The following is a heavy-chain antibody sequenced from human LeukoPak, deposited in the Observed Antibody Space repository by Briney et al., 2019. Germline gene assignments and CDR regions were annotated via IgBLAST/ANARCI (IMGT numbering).Heavy chain of an antibody. J-gene: IGHJ4*02. Sequence: SETLSLTCAVSRDSISRSSWWTWVRQPPGKGLEWIGEIYHSVITTYNPSLKRRVTISVDKSNNQFSLQLTSVPAAETAVYYCARRITGTLAPIDYWGQGTLVTVSS. D-gene: IGHD1-20*01. CDR1: RDSISRSSW. CDR2: IYHSVIT. V-gene: IGHV4-4*02. CDR3: ARRITGTLAPIDY.